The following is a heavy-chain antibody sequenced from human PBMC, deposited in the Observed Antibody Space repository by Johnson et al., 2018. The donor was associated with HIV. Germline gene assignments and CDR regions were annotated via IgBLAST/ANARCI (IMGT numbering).Heavy chain of an antibody. CDR2: IFSVGDV. D-gene: IGHD3-22*01. Sequence: MLLVESGGSVVRPGGSLRLSCAASGFTFSSYGMSWVRQAPGKGLEWVSVIFSVGDVYYADSVKGRFTISRDNSKNMVYLQMNSLRPEDTAVYYCAREGPTYYYDSTKGVFDIWGQGTMVTVSS. J-gene: IGHJ3*02. CDR3: AREGPTYYYDSTKGVFDI. V-gene: IGHV3-66*02. CDR1: GFTFSSYG.